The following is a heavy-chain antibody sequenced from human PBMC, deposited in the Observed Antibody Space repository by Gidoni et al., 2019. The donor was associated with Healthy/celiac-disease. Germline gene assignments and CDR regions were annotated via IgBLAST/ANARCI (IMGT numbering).Heavy chain of an antibody. CDR2: IYYSGST. CDR1: GGSLSSSY. J-gene: IGHJ3*02. D-gene: IGHD1-26*01. Sequence: QAQLQESRPALVKPSETISLTFTVSGGSLSSSYWTWIRQPPGKGLEWIGYIYYSGSTNYNPSLKSRVTISVDTSKNQFTLKLSSVTAADTAVYYCARAHSGGYYTGWGDDFDIWGQGTMVTVSS. CDR3: ARAHSGGYYTGWGDDFDI. V-gene: IGHV4-59*01.